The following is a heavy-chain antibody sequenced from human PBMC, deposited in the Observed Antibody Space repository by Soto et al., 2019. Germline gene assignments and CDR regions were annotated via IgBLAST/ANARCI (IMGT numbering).Heavy chain of an antibody. Sequence: SETLSLTCSVSGASIYNGGYYWSWIRQPPGKGLEWIGYIYYSGSTNYNPSLKSRVTISVDRSKNQFSLKLSSVTAADTAVYYCARVPDRWGQGTLVTVSS. J-gene: IGHJ5*02. CDR1: GASIYNGGYY. V-gene: IGHV4-61*08. D-gene: IGHD2-2*01. CDR3: ARVPDR. CDR2: IYYSGST.